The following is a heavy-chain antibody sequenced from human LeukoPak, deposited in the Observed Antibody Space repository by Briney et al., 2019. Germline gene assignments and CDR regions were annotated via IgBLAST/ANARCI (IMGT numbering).Heavy chain of an antibody. CDR2: IYPVDSDT. CDR1: GCSFATHW. V-gene: IGHV5-51*01. D-gene: IGHD3-22*01. CDR3: ARTNYYETSGWASGLSPFDM. J-gene: IGHJ3*02. Sequence: GESLKISCKGSGCSFATHWIAWVRQVPGKGLEWIGVIYPVDSDTRYSPSFQGQVTISVDKSTSTAYLQWSSLKASDTATYYCARTNYYETSGWASGLSPFDMWGRGTMVTVSS.